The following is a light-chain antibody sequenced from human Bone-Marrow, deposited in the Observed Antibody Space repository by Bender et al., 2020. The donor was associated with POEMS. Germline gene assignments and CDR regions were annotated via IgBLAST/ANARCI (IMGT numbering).Light chain of an antibody. V-gene: IGLV2-23*02. CDR2: EVT. CDR1: GADVGAYNL. J-gene: IGLJ2*01. CDR3: CSYAGRNTFWA. Sequence: QSALSQPASVSGPLGQSITIPCNGTGADVGAYNLVSWYQHHPGEAPKLIISEVTKRPSGATNRFSGSKSGNTASLTISRLQAEDAADYYCCSYAGRNTFWAFGGGTTVTV.